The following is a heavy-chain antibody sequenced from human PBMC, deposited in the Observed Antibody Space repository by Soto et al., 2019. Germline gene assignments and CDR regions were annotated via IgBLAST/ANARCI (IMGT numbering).Heavy chain of an antibody. CDR3: ARRYCSGGSCYTGRDGFDP. Sequence: QVQLVQSGAEVKKPGSSVKVSCKASGGTFSTYGISWVRQAPGQGLEWMGGIIPIFNTANYAQKFEGRVTITADESTSTAYMDLSSLRSEDTAVYYCARRYCSGGSCYTGRDGFDPWGQGTLVTVSS. V-gene: IGHV1-69*01. D-gene: IGHD2-15*01. CDR2: IIPIFNTA. CDR1: GGTFSTYG. J-gene: IGHJ5*02.